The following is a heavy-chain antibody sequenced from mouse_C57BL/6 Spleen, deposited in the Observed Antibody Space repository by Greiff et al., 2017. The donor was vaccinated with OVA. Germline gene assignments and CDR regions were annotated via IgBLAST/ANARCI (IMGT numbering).Heavy chain of an antibody. CDR1: GYSFTGYY. CDR2: INPSTGGT. V-gene: IGHV1-42*01. J-gene: IGHJ2*01. D-gene: IGHD2-3*01. Sequence: EVQLQQSGPELVKPGASVKISCKASGYSFTGYYMNWVKQSPEKSLEWIGEINPSTGGTTYNQKFKAKATLTVDKSSSTAYMQLKSLTSEDSAVYYCATIYDGYYDYWGQGTTLTVSS. CDR3: ATIYDGYYDY.